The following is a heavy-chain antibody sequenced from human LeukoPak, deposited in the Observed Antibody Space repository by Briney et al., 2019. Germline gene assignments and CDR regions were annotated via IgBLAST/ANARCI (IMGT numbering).Heavy chain of an antibody. Sequence: GGSLRLSCAASGFTFSSYAMHWVRQAPGKGLEWVAVISYDGSNKYYADSVKGRFTISRDNSKNTLYLQMNSLRAEDTAVYYCARDFTMIVVGGLVYWGQGTLVTVSS. CDR1: GFTFSSYA. D-gene: IGHD3-22*01. CDR2: ISYDGSNK. CDR3: ARDFTMIVVGGLVY. V-gene: IGHV3-30-3*01. J-gene: IGHJ4*02.